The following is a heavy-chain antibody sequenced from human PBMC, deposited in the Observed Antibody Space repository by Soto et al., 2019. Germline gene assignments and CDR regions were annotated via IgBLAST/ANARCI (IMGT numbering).Heavy chain of an antibody. J-gene: IGHJ4*02. D-gene: IGHD3-9*01. V-gene: IGHV3-23*01. CDR3: AKDLALPYSDWLSLFDY. CDR2: ISGSGGST. CDR1: GFTFSSYA. Sequence: GGSLRLSCAASGFTFSSYAMSWVRQAPGKGLEWVSAISGSGGSTYYADSVKGRFTISRDNSKNTLYLQMNSLRAEDTAVYYCAKDLALPYSDWLSLFDYWGQGTLVTVSS.